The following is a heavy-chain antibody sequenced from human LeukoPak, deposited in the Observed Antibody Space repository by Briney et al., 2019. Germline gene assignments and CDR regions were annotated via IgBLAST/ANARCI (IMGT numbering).Heavy chain of an antibody. CDR1: GFTFDDYA. V-gene: IGHV3-9*01. J-gene: IGHJ4*01. Sequence: GGSLRLSCAASGFTFDDYAMHWVRQAPGKGLEWVSGISWNSGSIGYADSVKGRFTISRDNAKNSLYLQMNSLRAEDTALYYCAKDIRRARRYYFYHWGQGTLVTGSS. CDR3: AKDIRRARRYYFYH. CDR2: ISWNSGSI.